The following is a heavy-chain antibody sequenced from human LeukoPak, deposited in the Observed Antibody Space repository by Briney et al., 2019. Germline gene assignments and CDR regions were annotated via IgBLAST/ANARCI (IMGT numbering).Heavy chain of an antibody. D-gene: IGHD2-2*01. CDR1: GGSFSGYY. V-gene: IGHV4-34*01. Sequence: SETLSLTCAVYGGSFSGYYWNWIRQPPGKGLEWIGEINHSGRTNYNPSLKSRVTISVDKSNNQFYLRLSAVTTADTAVYYCASLRLRLYCSSTSCYNFWGQGTLVTVSS. J-gene: IGHJ4*02. CDR2: INHSGRT. CDR3: ASLRLRLYCSSTSCYNF.